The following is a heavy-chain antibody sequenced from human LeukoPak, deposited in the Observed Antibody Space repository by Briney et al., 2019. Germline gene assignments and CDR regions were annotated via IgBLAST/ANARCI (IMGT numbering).Heavy chain of an antibody. D-gene: IGHD2-15*01. CDR2: IYYSGST. J-gene: IGHJ6*02. CDR3: ARDAPPMGGYGMDV. Sequence: SETLSLTCTVSGGSISSGDYYWSWIRQPPGKGLEWIGYIYYSGSTYHNPSLKSRVTISVDTSKNQFSLKLSSVTAADTAVYYCARDAPPMGGYGMDVWGQGTAVTVSS. CDR1: GGSISSGDYY. V-gene: IGHV4-30-4*01.